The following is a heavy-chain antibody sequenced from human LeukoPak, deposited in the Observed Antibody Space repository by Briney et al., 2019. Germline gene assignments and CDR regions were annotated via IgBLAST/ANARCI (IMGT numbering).Heavy chain of an antibody. CDR3: ARAHRGYDYELYYYYYYMDV. CDR2: MHYSGSS. V-gene: IGHV4-59*01. CDR1: GGSISTFY. J-gene: IGHJ6*03. D-gene: IGHD5-12*01. Sequence: SETLSLTCTVSGGSISTFYWSWIRQPPGKGLVWIGYMHYSGSSNYNPSLKSRVTISLDTSKNQVSLKLTSVTPADSAMYYCARAHRGYDYELYYYYYYMDVWGKGTTVTVSS.